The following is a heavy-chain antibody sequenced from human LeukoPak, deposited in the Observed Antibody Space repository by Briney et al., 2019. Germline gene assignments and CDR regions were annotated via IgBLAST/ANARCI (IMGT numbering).Heavy chain of an antibody. J-gene: IGHJ3*02. CDR1: GFTFSSYS. V-gene: IGHV3-21*01. CDR3: ARDFASGWYEFDPGYDAFDI. D-gene: IGHD6-19*01. CDR2: ISSSSSYI. Sequence: NTGGSLRLSCAASGFTFSSYSMNWVRQAPGKGLEWVSSISSSSSYIYYADSVKGRFTISRDNAKNSLYLQMNSLRAEDTAVYYCARDFASGWYEFDPGYDAFDIWGQGTMVTVSS.